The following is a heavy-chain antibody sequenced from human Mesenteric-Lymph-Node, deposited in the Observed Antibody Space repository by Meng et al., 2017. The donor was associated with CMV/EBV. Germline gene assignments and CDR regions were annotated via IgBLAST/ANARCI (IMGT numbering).Heavy chain of an antibody. CDR3: ARDWQQVGLLDY. V-gene: IGHV4-59*01. CDR1: GGSISSYY. J-gene: IGHJ4*02. D-gene: IGHD6-13*01. Sequence: GSLRLSCTVSGGSISSYYWSWIRQPPGKGLEWIGYIYYSGSTKYNPSLKSRVTISVDTSKNQFSLKLSSVTAADTAMYFCARDWQQVGLLDYWGQGTLVTVSS. CDR2: IYYSGST.